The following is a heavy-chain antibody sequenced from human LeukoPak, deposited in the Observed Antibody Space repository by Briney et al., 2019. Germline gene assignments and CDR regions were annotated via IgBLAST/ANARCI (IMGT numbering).Heavy chain of an antibody. V-gene: IGHV4-34*01. D-gene: IGHD3-22*01. J-gene: IGHJ4*02. Sequence: PSETLSLTCAVYGGSFSGYYWSWIRQPPGKGVEWIGEINHSGSTNYNPSLKSRVTISVDTSKNQFSLKLSSVTAADTAVYYCARGRISISYYYDSSGYTYWGQGTLVTVSS. CDR2: INHSGST. CDR1: GGSFSGYY. CDR3: ARGRISISYYYDSSGYTY.